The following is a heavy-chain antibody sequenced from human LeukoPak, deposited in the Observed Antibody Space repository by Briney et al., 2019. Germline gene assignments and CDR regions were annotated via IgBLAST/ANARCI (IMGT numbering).Heavy chain of an antibody. CDR1: GFPFSRYW. V-gene: IGHV3-7*01. CDR2: IKQDGSEK. Sequence: GALRLSFAASGFPFSRYWMSWVRPAPGKGVEWVANIKQDGSEKYYVDSVKGRFTISRDNAKNSLYLQMNSLRAEDTAVYYCARDRHVYNWNDKDFDYWGQGTLVTVPS. J-gene: IGHJ4*02. CDR3: ARDRHVYNWNDKDFDY. D-gene: IGHD1-1*01.